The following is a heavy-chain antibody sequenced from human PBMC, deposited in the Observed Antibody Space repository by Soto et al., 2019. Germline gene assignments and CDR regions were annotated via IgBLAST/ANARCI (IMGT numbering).Heavy chain of an antibody. Sequence: ASVKVSCKASGYTFTSYDINWVRQATGQGLEWMGWMNPNSGNTSYAQKFQGRVTMTRNTSTSTAYMELSSLRSDDTAVYYCARAVYCSGGICPYWHFDLWGRGTLVTVSS. CDR1: GYTFTSYD. CDR2: MNPNSGNT. CDR3: ARAVYCSGGICPYWHFDL. D-gene: IGHD2-15*01. J-gene: IGHJ2*01. V-gene: IGHV1-8*01.